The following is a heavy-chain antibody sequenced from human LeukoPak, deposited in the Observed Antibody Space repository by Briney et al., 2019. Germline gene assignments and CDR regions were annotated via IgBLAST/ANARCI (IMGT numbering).Heavy chain of an antibody. CDR1: GGSISSYY. V-gene: IGHV4-59*01. CDR2: IYYSGST. J-gene: IGHJ6*03. CDR3: ARTTEGGYTYGYFYYYYMDV. D-gene: IGHD5-18*01. Sequence: NPSETLSLTCTVSGGSISSYYWSWIRQPPGKGLEWIGYIYYSGSTNYNPSLKSRVTISVDTSKNQFPLKLTSVTAADTAVYYCARTTEGGYTYGYFYYYYMDVWGKGTAVTISS.